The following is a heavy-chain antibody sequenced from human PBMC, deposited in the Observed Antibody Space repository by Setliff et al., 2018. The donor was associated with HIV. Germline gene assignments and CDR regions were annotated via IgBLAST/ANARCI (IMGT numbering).Heavy chain of an antibody. V-gene: IGHV4-38-2*02. CDR2: MYPSGSS. CDR3: ARLSGGMVPNY. J-gene: IGHJ4*02. Sequence: PSETLSLTCTVSSYSVTSGYYWAWIRQPPGKGLEWIGNMYPSGSSYFNPTLQSRVTISVDPSKNQILLRLSSVTAADTAVYYCARLSGGMVPNYWGQGTLVTVSS. D-gene: IGHD3-10*01. CDR1: SYSVTSGYY.